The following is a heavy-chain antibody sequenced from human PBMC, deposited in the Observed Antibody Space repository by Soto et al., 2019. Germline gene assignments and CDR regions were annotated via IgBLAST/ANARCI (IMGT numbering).Heavy chain of an antibody. CDR2: ISSSSSTI. Sequence: GGSLRLSCAASGFTFSSYSMNWVRQAPGKGLEWVSYISSSSSTIYYADSVKGRFTISRDNAKKSLYLQMNSLRDEDTAVYYCASAYGDYPSRYGMDVWGQGTTVTVSS. J-gene: IGHJ6*02. CDR1: GFTFSSYS. V-gene: IGHV3-48*02. CDR3: ASAYGDYPSRYGMDV. D-gene: IGHD4-17*01.